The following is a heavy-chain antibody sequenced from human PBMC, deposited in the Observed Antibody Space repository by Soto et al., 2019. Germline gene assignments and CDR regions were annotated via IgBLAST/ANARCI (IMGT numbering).Heavy chain of an antibody. CDR2: IYHSGST. CDR1: GGSISSGGYS. J-gene: IGHJ4*02. Sequence: QQQLQESGSGLVKPSQTVSLTCAGCGGSISSGGYSWSWIRQPPGKGLEWIGYIYHSGSTYYNPSLKSRVTISVDRSKNQFSLKLSSVTAADTAVYYCAAGGGLPRYYWGQGTLVTVSS. CDR3: AAGGGLPRYY. D-gene: IGHD5-12*01. V-gene: IGHV4-30-2*01.